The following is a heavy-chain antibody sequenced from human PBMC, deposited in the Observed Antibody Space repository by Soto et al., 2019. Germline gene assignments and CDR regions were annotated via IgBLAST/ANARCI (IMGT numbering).Heavy chain of an antibody. CDR1: GGSVSSGSYY. J-gene: IGHJ6*02. CDR2: IYYSGST. Sequence: SETLSLTCTVSGGSVSSGSYYWSWIRQPPGKGLEWIGYIYYSGSTNYNPSLKSRVTISVDTSKNQFSLKLSSVAAADTAVYYCARDGYDFWSGYYRYYYGMDVWGQGTTVTVSS. D-gene: IGHD3-3*01. CDR3: ARDGYDFWSGYYRYYYGMDV. V-gene: IGHV4-61*01.